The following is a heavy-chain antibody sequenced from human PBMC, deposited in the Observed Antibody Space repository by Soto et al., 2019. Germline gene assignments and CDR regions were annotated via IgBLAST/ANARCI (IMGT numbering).Heavy chain of an antibody. CDR2: IIPIFGTA. CDR1: GGTFSSYA. V-gene: IGHV1-69*01. CDR3: ARFSTVYEGMDV. J-gene: IGHJ6*02. D-gene: IGHD1-26*01. Sequence: QVQLVQSGAEVKKPGSSVKVSCKASGGTFSSYAISWVRQAPGQGLEWMGGIIPIFGTANYAQKFQGRVTITADESMSTGYIELSSLRSEDTAVYYCARFSTVYEGMDVWGQGTTVTVSS.